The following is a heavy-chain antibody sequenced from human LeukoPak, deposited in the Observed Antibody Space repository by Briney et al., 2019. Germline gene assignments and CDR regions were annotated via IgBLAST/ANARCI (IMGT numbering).Heavy chain of an antibody. CDR2: IIPILGIA. J-gene: IGHJ3*02. CDR1: GYTFTSYA. V-gene: IGHV1-69*04. Sequence: GASVKVSCKASGYTFTSYAMNWVRQAPGQGLEWMGRIIPILGIANYAQKFQGRVTITADKSTSTAYMELSSLRSEDTAVYYCARPPGRTAFDIWGQGTMVTVSS. CDR3: ARPPGRTAFDI.